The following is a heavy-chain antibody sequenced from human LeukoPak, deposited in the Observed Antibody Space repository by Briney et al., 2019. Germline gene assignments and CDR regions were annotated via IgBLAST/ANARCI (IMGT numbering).Heavy chain of an antibody. CDR1: GGSFSGYY. D-gene: IGHD6-13*01. V-gene: IGHV4-34*01. J-gene: IGHJ3*02. CDR2: INRSGST. Sequence: SETLSLTCAVYGGSFSGYYWSWIRQPPGKGLEWIGEINRSGSTNYNPSLRSRVTISVDTSKNQFSLKLSSVTAADTAVYYCARQRSPSSLYAFDIWGQGTMVTVSS. CDR3: ARQRSPSSLYAFDI.